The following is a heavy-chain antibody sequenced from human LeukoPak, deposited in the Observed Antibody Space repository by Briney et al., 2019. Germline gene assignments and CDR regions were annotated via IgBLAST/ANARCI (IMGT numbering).Heavy chain of an antibody. J-gene: IGHJ4*02. V-gene: IGHV3-7*03. Sequence: GGSLRLSCAASGFIFSNYWMSWVRQAPGRGLEWVANINQDGSDKYYVDSVKGRFTISRDNAKNSLYLQMNSLRAEDTAVYYCARPNRGYCDDTSCSHFDYWGQGTLVTVSS. D-gene: IGHD2-2*01. CDR2: INQDGSDK. CDR3: ARPNRGYCDDTSCSHFDY. CDR1: GFIFSNYW.